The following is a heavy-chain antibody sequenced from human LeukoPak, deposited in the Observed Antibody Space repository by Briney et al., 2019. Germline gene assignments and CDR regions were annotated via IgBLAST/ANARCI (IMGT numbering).Heavy chain of an antibody. CDR3: AREGVFGVVSD. D-gene: IGHD3-3*01. Sequence: RAGGSQRLSCAASGFTFSDYYMSWIRQAPGKGLEWVSYISSSGSTIYYADSVKGRFTISRDNAKNSLYLQMNSLRAEDTAVYYCAREGVFGVVSDWGQGTLVTVSS. V-gene: IGHV3-11*04. J-gene: IGHJ4*02. CDR1: GFTFSDYY. CDR2: ISSSGSTI.